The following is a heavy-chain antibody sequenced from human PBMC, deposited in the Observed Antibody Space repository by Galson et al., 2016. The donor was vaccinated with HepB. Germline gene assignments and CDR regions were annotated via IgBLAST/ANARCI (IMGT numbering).Heavy chain of an antibody. CDR2: ISPQHGNT. V-gene: IGHV1-18*01. Sequence: SVKVSCKASGYSFTSYGLTWVRQAPGQGLEWMGWISPQHGNTESTQNLQDRVTMTTDTSASTAYMELRRLTPDDTAVYYCARGEPPYYNGMDVWGRGTMVIVSS. D-gene: IGHD3-16*01. J-gene: IGHJ6*02. CDR1: GYSFTSYG. CDR3: ARGEPPYYNGMDV.